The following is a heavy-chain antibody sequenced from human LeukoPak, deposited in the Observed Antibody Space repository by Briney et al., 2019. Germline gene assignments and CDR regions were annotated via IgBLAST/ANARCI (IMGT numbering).Heavy chain of an antibody. CDR2: IRYDGSEN. J-gene: IGHJ4*02. D-gene: IGHD1-26*01. CDR3: AKPASGSQPSDY. CDR1: RFVFSSSG. Sequence: GGSLRLSCAASRFVFSSSGMHWVRQAPGKGLEWVAFIRYDGSENYYADSVKGRFTISRDNSKNTLYLQMNSLRAEDTAVYYCAKPASGSQPSDYWGQGTLVTVSS. V-gene: IGHV3-30*02.